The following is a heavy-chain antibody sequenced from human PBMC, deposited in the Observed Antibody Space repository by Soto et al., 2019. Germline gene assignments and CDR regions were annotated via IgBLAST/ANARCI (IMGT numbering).Heavy chain of an antibody. CDR2: INHSGST. CDR1: GWSFGGYY. J-gene: IGHJ4*02. V-gene: IGHV4-34*01. CDR3: AREKGYCRGGSCYYHDY. Sequence: PSETMSLTCAVEGWSFGGYYWSWIRQKPGKGLEWIGEINHSGSTNYNPSLKSRVTISVDTSKNQFSLKLSSVTAADTAVYYCAREKGYCRGGSCYYHDYRGQGTLVTVSS. D-gene: IGHD2-15*01.